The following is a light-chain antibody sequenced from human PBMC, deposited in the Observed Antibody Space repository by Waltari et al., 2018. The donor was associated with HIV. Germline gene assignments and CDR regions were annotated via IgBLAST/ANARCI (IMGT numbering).Light chain of an antibody. CDR1: QSVSNN. V-gene: IGKV3-15*01. J-gene: IGKJ1*01. CDR3: QQYNNWPPA. Sequence: EIVMTQSPATLSLFPGDEATIPCSASQSVSNNLAWYQQRPGQSPRLPIYGESTRATDIPARFIGSGSGTEFTLTISSLQSEDFVVYYWQQYNNWPPAFGQGTTVDI. CDR2: GES.